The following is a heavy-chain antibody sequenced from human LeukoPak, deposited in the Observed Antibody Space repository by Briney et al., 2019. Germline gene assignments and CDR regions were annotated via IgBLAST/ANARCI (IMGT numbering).Heavy chain of an antibody. CDR1: GGSISSYY. D-gene: IGHD6-19*01. CDR2: IYYSGST. J-gene: IGHJ5*02. V-gene: IGHV4-59*08. CDR3: ARLGSGWYSNWFDP. Sequence: PSETLSLTCTVSGGSISSYYWSWIRQPPGKGLEWIGYIYYSGSTNYNPSLKSRVTISVDTSKNQFSLKLSSATAADTAVYYCARLGSGWYSNWFDPWGQGTLVTVSS.